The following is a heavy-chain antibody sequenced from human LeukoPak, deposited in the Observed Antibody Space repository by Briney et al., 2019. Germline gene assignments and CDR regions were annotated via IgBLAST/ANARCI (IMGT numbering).Heavy chain of an antibody. V-gene: IGHV4-4*02. CDR3: ARVGSNSGWYSYYFDY. Sequence: SETLSLTCAVSGDSISSNNWWSWVRQPPGKGLEWIGEIYHSGSTTYNPSLRSRVTISVDTSKNQFSLKLSSVTAADTAVYYCARVGSNSGWYSYYFDYWGQGTLVTVSS. CDR1: GDSISSNNW. CDR2: IYHSGST. J-gene: IGHJ4*02. D-gene: IGHD6-19*01.